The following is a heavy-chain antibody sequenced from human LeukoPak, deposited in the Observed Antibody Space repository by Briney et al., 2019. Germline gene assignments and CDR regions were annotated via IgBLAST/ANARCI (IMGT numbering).Heavy chain of an antibody. D-gene: IGHD5-18*01. CDR1: GFTFSEYY. Sequence: GGSLTLSCVASGFTFSEYYMNWVRQAPGKGLEWLSFISHSGSTKYYADSVKGRFTISRDNARNSLDLQMNSLRAEDTAVYFCVRGFTSMFTYYYYMDVWGKGTTVTASS. CDR3: VRGFTSMFTYYYYMDV. CDR2: ISHSGSTK. J-gene: IGHJ6*03. V-gene: IGHV3-11*04.